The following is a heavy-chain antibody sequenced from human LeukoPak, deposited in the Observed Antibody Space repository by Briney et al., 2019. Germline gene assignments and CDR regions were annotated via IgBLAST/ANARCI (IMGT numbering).Heavy chain of an antibody. V-gene: IGHV3-23*01. D-gene: IGHD5-18*01. CDR1: GFTFSSYA. CDR3: TARLYSYGSYYYGMDV. CDR2: ISGSGGST. J-gene: IGHJ6*02. Sequence: PGGSLRLSCAASGFTFSSYAMSWVRQAPGKGLEWVSAISGSGGSTYYADSVKGRFTISRDNSKNTLYLQMNSLRAEDTAVYYCTARLYSYGSYYYGMDVWGQGTTVTVSS.